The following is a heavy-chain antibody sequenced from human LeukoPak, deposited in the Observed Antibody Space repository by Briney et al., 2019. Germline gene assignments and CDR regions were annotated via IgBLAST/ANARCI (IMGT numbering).Heavy chain of an antibody. J-gene: IGHJ4*02. Sequence: GGSLRLSCAASGFTFSSYSMNWVRQAPGKGLEWVSSISSSSSYIYYADSVKGRFTISRDNSKNTLHLQMNGLRAEDTAMYYCAKDDSSGYYGYYFDSWGQGTLVTVSS. CDR2: ISSSSSYI. CDR1: GFTFSSYS. V-gene: IGHV3-21*01. CDR3: AKDDSSGYYGYYFDS. D-gene: IGHD3-22*01.